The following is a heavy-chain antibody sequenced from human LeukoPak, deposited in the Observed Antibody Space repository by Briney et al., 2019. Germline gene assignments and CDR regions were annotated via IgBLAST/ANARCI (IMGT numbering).Heavy chain of an antibody. CDR3: ARGTMVRGVITYYFDY. CDR1: GFTFSGYS. D-gene: IGHD3-10*01. J-gene: IGHJ4*02. CDR2: ISSSSSYI. V-gene: IGHV3-21*01. Sequence: PGGSLRLSCAASGFTFSGYSMNWVRQAPGKGLEWVSFISSSSSYIHYADSVKGRFTISRDNAKNSLYLQMNSLRAEDTAVYYCARGTMVRGVITYYFDYWGQGTLVTVSS.